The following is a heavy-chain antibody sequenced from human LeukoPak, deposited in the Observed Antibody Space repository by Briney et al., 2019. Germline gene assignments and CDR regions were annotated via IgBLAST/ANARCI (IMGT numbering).Heavy chain of an antibody. CDR2: INPNSGGT. CDR1: GYTFTGYY. V-gene: IGHV1-2*04. J-gene: IGHJ4*02. CDR3: ARDGVDTAMEFDY. Sequence: ASVKVSCKASGYTFTGYYMQWVRQAPGQGLEWMGWINPNSGGTNYAQKFQGWVTMTRDTSISTAYMELSRLRSDDTAVYYCARDGVDTAMEFDYWGQGTLVTVSS. D-gene: IGHD5-18*01.